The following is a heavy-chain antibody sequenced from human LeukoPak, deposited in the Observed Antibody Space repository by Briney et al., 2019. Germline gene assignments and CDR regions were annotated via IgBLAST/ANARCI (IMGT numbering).Heavy chain of an antibody. CDR1: GYTFTSYG. D-gene: IGHD6-6*01. V-gene: IGHV1-18*01. J-gene: IGHJ6*03. CDR2: ISAYNGNT. Sequence: ASVKVSCKASGYTFTSYGISWVRQAPGQGLEWMGWISAYNGNTNYAQKLQGRVTMTTDTSTSTAYMELRSLRSDDTAVYYCARSHSSSSGVRYCYYMDVWGKGTTVTVSS. CDR3: ARSHSSSSGVRYCYYMDV.